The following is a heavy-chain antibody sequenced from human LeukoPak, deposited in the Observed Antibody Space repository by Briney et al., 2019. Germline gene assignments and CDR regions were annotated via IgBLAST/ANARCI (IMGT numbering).Heavy chain of an antibody. Sequence: PGGSLRLSCAASGFTFSSYSMNWVRQAPGKGLEWVSYISSSSSTIYYADSVKGRFTISRDNAKNSLYLQMNSLRAEDTAVHYCARDSGSYEDNYYYYYMDVWGKGTTVTVSS. CDR1: GFTFSSYS. CDR3: ARDSGSYEDNYYYYYMDV. V-gene: IGHV3-48*04. D-gene: IGHD1-26*01. J-gene: IGHJ6*03. CDR2: ISSSSSTI.